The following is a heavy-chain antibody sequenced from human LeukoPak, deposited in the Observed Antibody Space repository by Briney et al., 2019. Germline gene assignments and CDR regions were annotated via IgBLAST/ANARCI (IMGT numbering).Heavy chain of an antibody. CDR3: AKDRPTPY. Sequence: GRSLRLSCTASGFTFNSFAMNCVPDAPGEGREWVSGISGGGDNTYYPDSVKGRFTISRDNSDNTLYLQMNSLRAEDSAVYYCAKDRPTPYWGQGTLVTVSS. V-gene: IGHV3-23*01. D-gene: IGHD2-15*01. CDR1: GFTFNSFA. J-gene: IGHJ4*02. CDR2: ISGGGDNT.